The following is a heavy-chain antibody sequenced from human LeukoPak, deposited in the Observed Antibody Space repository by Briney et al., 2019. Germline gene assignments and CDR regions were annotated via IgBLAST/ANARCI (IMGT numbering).Heavy chain of an antibody. D-gene: IGHD1-26*01. CDR2: FNPSGGST. CDR3: ARGESGSYENLGLLFDY. V-gene: IGHV1-46*01. CDR1: GYTFTNYY. Sequence: GASVKVSCKASGYTFTNYYMHWVRQAPGQGLEWMGVFNPSGGSTSYAQKFQGRVTMTRDTSTSTVYMELSSLRSEDAAVYYCARGESGSYENLGLLFDYWGQGTLVTVSS. J-gene: IGHJ4*02.